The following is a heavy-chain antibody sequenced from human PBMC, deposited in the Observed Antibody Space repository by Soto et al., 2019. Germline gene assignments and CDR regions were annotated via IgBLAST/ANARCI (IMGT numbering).Heavy chain of an antibody. J-gene: IGHJ5*02. CDR1: GGSISSGDYY. V-gene: IGHV4-30-4*01. Sequence: QVQLQESGPGLVKPSQTLSLTCTVSGGSISSGDYYWSWIRQPPGKGLEWIGYIYYSGSTYYNPSLKXXVXIXGDTSKNQFSLKLSSVTAADTAVYYCARMTVATGSSWGQGTLVTVSS. CDR2: IYYSGST. D-gene: IGHD5-12*01. CDR3: ARMTVATGSS.